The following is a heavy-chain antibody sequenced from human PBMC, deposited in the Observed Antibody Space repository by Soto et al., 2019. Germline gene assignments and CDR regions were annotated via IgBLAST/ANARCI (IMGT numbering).Heavy chain of an antibody. CDR3: AREGNLGRWLQPLDF. V-gene: IGHV4-34*01. Sequence: SETLSLTCAVYGGSFSGYCWSWIRQPPGKGLEWIGEINHSGSTKYNPSLKSRVTMSVDTSKNQFSLKLISVTAADTAKYFCAREGNLGRWLQPLDFWGQGTLVTVSS. D-gene: IGHD5-12*01. CDR1: GGSFSGYC. J-gene: IGHJ4*02. CDR2: INHSGST.